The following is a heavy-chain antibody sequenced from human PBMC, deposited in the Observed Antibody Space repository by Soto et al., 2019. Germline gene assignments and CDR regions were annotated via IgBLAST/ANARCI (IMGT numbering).Heavy chain of an antibody. CDR3: AREEITMIVVVITGFDY. CDR2: INPNSGGT. CDR1: GYTFTGYY. J-gene: IGHJ4*02. V-gene: IGHV1-2*02. D-gene: IGHD3-22*01. Sequence: ASVKVSCKASGYTFTGYYMHWVRQAPGQGLEWMGWINPNSGGTNYAQKFQGRVTMTRDTSISTAYMELSRLRSDDTAVYYCAREEITMIVVVITGFDYWGQGXLVTVYS.